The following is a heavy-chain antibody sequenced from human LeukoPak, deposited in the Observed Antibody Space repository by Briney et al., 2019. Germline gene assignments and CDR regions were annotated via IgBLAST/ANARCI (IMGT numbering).Heavy chain of an antibody. J-gene: IGHJ5*02. CDR3: ASNFIVRGVTGWFDP. Sequence: SETLSLTCTVSGYSLTSGYYWGWIRQPPGKGLEWIGRVYSSGSTNYNPSLKSRVTMSVDTSKNQFSLRLTSVTAADTAVYYCASNFIVRGVTGWFDPWGQGTLVTVSP. CDR2: VYSSGST. V-gene: IGHV4-38-2*02. CDR1: GYSLTSGYY. D-gene: IGHD3-10*01.